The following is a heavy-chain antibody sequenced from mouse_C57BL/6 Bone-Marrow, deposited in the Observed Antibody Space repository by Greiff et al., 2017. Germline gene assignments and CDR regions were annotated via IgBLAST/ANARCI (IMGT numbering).Heavy chain of an antibody. CDR1: GYTFTDYE. CDR2: IDPETGGT. Sequence: QVQLQQSGAELVRPGASVTLSCKASGYTFTDYEMHWVKQTPVHGLEWIGAIDPETGGTDYNQKFTGKAILSADKSSSTAYMELRSLTSEYSAVYYCTSFDGYYDYAMDYWGQGTSVTVSS. CDR3: TSFDGYYDYAMDY. J-gene: IGHJ4*01. D-gene: IGHD2-3*01. V-gene: IGHV1-15*01.